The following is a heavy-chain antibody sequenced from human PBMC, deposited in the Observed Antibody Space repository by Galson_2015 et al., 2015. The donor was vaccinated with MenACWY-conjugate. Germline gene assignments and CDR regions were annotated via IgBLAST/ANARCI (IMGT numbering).Heavy chain of an antibody. CDR1: GFTFDDYG. CDR3: ARDKAGWVLYGGELDS. J-gene: IGHJ4*02. CDR2: INWNGGSI. Sequence: SLRLSCAASGFTFDDYGMSWVRQAPGKGLEWVSGINWNGGSIGYADSVKGRFTISRDNAKNSLYLQMNSLRAEDTALYYCARDKAGWVLYGGELDSWGQGTLVTVSS. D-gene: IGHD3-3*01. V-gene: IGHV3-20*04.